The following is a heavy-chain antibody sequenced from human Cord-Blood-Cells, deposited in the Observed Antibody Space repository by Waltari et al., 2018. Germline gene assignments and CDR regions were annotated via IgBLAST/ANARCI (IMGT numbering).Heavy chain of an antibody. Sequence: QVQLQQWGAGLLKPSETLSLTCAVYGGSFSGYHWSWICQPPGKGLEWHGGINHSGSTNYNPSLKSPVTISVDTSKNQFSLKLSSVTAADTAVYYCARGKDDILTGNAFDIWGQGTMVTDSS. CDR1: GGSFSGYH. CDR3: ARGKDDILTGNAFDI. V-gene: IGHV4-34*01. CDR2: INHSGST. D-gene: IGHD3-9*01. J-gene: IGHJ3*02.